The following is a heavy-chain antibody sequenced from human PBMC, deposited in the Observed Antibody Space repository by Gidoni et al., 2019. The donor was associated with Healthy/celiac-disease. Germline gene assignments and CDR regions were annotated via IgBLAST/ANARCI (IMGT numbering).Heavy chain of an antibody. V-gene: IGHV4-59*01. J-gene: IGHJ5*02. CDR1: GGPISSYY. D-gene: IGHD3-16*01. Sequence: QVQLQESGPGLVTPSETLSLTCTVSGGPISSYYLSWIRPPPGKGLEWIGYIYYSGSTNYNPSLKSRGTISGDKSKNQFSLKLSAVTAADTAVYYGARASGLRLGSWFDPWGQGTLVTVSS. CDR3: ARASGLRLGSWFDP. CDR2: IYYSGST.